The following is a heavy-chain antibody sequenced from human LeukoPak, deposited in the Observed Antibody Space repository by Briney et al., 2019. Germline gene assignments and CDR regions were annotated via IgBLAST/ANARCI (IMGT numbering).Heavy chain of an antibody. CDR3: ASWSSSWYRNWFDP. J-gene: IGHJ5*02. D-gene: IGHD6-13*01. V-gene: IGHV4-34*01. CDR1: GGSFSGHY. CDR2: INHSGST. Sequence: SETLSLTCAVYGGSFSGHYWSWIRQPPGKGLEWIGEINHSGSTNYNPSLKSRVTISVDTSKNQFSLKLNSVTAADTAVYYCASWSSSWYRNWFDPWGQGTQVTVSS.